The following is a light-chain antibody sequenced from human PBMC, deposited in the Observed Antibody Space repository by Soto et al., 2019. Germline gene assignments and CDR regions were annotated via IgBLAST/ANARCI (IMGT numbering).Light chain of an antibody. V-gene: IGKV3-15*01. CDR1: QSVSSN. Sequence: EILMTQSPATLSVSPGESATLSCRASQSVSSNLAWYQLKPCQAPRRLIYGASTRATGIPARFSRSGSGTEFTLTISSLQSEDFAVYYCQQYNNWPRTFGQGTKVEIK. J-gene: IGKJ1*01. CDR3: QQYNNWPRT. CDR2: GAS.